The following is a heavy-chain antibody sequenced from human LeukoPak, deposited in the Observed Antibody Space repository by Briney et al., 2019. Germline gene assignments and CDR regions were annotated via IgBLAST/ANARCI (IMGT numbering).Heavy chain of an antibody. CDR3: ATHGLEYSSSSGWFDP. Sequence: PSETLSLTCSVSDDSITMYYWTWIRQPPGKGLECIGYNYYSGSTNYNPSLKSRVTISVDTSKNQFSLKLSSVTAADTAVYYCATHGLEYSSSSGWFDPWGQGTLVTVSS. J-gene: IGHJ5*02. V-gene: IGHV4-59*01. D-gene: IGHD6-6*01. CDR2: NYYSGST. CDR1: DDSITMYY.